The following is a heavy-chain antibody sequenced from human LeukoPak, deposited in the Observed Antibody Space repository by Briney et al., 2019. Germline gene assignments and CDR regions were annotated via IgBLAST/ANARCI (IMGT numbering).Heavy chain of an antibody. J-gene: IGHJ4*02. V-gene: IGHV4-34*01. CDR2: INHSGST. CDR1: GGSFSGYY. D-gene: IGHD5-24*01. Sequence: SETLSLTCAVYGGSFSGYYWSWICQPPGKGLEWIGEINHSGSTNYNPSLKSRVTISVDTSKNQFSLKLSSVTAADTAVYYCARGRGDGYNYFDYWGQGTLVTVSS. CDR3: ARGRGDGYNYFDY.